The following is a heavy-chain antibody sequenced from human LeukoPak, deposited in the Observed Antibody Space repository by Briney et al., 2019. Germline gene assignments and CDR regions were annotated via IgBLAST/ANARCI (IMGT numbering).Heavy chain of an antibody. CDR2: IKQDGSEL. CDR3: AKGVYYFDY. V-gene: IGHV3-7*01. CDR1: GFTFSNSW. Sequence: GGSLRPSCAASGFTFSNSWMSWVRQAPGEGLEWVANIKQDGSELYYVDSVKGRFTISRDNAKNSVYLQMKSLRAEDTAVYYCAKGVYYFDYWGQGTLVTVSS. J-gene: IGHJ4*02.